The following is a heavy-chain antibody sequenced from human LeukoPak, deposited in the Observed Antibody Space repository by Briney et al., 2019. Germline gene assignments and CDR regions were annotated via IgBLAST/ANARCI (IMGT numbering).Heavy chain of an antibody. CDR2: ISIGSDNI. D-gene: IGHD2/OR15-2a*01. Sequence: GGSLRPACAASGFTFSAYITNWVRQAPGKGLEWVSFISIGSDNIDYADSVRGRFTISRDNAKNSLYLEMSSLRDEDTAVYYCPPYFNSGRRANYWARGTLVTVSS. CDR1: GFTFSAYI. J-gene: IGHJ4*02. CDR3: PPYFNSGRRANY. V-gene: IGHV3-48*02.